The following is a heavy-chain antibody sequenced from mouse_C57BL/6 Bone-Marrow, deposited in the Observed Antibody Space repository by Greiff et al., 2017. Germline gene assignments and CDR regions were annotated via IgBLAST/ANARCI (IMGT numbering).Heavy chain of an antibody. V-gene: IGHV14-4*01. CDR2: IDPENGDT. CDR3: TTKAYGSSPFAY. J-gene: IGHJ3*01. D-gene: IGHD1-1*01. CDR1: GFNIKDDY. Sequence: VQLQQSGAELVRPGASVKLSCTASGFNIKDDYMHWVKQRPEQGLEWIGWIDPENGDTEYASKFQGKATITADTSSNTAYLQLSRLTSEDTAVYYCTTKAYGSSPFAYWGQGTLVTVSA.